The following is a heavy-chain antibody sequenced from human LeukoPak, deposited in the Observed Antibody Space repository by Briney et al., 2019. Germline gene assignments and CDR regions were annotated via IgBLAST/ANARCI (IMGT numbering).Heavy chain of an antibody. CDR3: ARGNPYSSENDY. Sequence: ASVTVSCKASGYTFTHYYMHWVRQAPGQGLEWMGWINRNSGGTNYAQKFQGRVTMTRDTSISTAYMELSRLRSDDTAVYYCARGNPYSSENDYWGQGTLVTVPS. CDR1: GYTFTHYY. V-gene: IGHV1-2*02. CDR2: INRNSGGT. D-gene: IGHD6-19*01. J-gene: IGHJ4*02.